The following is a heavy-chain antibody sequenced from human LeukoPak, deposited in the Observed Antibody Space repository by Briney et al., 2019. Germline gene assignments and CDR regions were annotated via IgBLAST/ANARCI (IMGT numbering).Heavy chain of an antibody. V-gene: IGHV3-7*05. CDR2: IKQDGSEK. CDR1: GFTFSSYW. J-gene: IGHJ4*02. CDR3: AKYCSGGNCYSGLY. D-gene: IGHD2-15*01. Sequence: GGSLRLSCAASGFTFSSYWMSWVRQAPGKGLEWVANIKQDGSEKNYVDSVKGRFTISRDNAKNSLYLQMNSLRAEDTAVYYCAKYCSGGNCYSGLYWGQGTLVTVPS.